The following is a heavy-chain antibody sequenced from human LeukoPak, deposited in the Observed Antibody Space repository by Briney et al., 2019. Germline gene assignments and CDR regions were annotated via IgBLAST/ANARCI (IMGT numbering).Heavy chain of an antibody. CDR2: INHSGST. J-gene: IGHJ2*01. CDR1: GGSISSNEYF. CDR3: ARGRGIKLLYSSGWREIYWYFDL. V-gene: IGHV4-39*07. D-gene: IGHD6-19*01. Sequence: PSETLSLTCTVSGGSISSNEYFWGWIRQPPGKELEWIGEINHSGSTNYNPSLKSRVTISVDTSKNQFSLKLSSVTAADTAVYYCARGRGIKLLYSSGWREIYWYFDLWGRGTLVTVSS.